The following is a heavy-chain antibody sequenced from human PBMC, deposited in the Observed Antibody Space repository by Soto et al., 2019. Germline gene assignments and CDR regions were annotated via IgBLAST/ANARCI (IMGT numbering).Heavy chain of an antibody. J-gene: IGHJ4*02. Sequence: SSETLSLTCTVSGGSISSSSYYWGWIRQPPGKGLEWIGSIYYSGSTYYNPSLKSRVTISVDTSNNQFSLKLSSVTAADTAVYYCARHNRPSQEYYNNSGHRVFDYRGQGSLVTVSS. CDR2: IYYSGST. CDR1: GGSISSSSYY. D-gene: IGHD3-22*01. V-gene: IGHV4-39*01. CDR3: ARHNRPSQEYYNNSGHRVFDY.